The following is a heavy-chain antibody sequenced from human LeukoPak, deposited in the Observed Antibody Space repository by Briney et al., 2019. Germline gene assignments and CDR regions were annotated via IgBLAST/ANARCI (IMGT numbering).Heavy chain of an antibody. V-gene: IGHV1-18*01. CDR2: ISAYNGNT. Sequence: ASVTVSYKASGYTFNSYGISLVRQAPGQGLEGMGWISAYNGNTNYAQKLQGRVTMTTDTSTSTAYMELRSLRSDDTAVYYCASYSSGPPYYYYYGMDVWGQGTTVTVSS. D-gene: IGHD6-19*01. CDR1: GYTFNSYG. J-gene: IGHJ6*02. CDR3: ASYSSGPPYYYYYGMDV.